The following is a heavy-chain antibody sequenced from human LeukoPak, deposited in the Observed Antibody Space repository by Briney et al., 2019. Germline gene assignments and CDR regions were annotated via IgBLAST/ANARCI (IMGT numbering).Heavy chain of an antibody. V-gene: IGHV3-23*01. CDR1: GFTFSDYG. CDR2: ISASGGFT. D-gene: IGHD6-25*01. J-gene: IGHJ4*02. Sequence: GGSLRLSCAASGFTFSDYGMSWVRQAPGKGLEWVSAISASGGFTSYADSVKGRFTISRDYSQNTLYLQMSSLRADDTAVYYCATVKGGLSSGFFDYWGQGTLVTVSS. CDR3: ATVKGGLSSGFFDY.